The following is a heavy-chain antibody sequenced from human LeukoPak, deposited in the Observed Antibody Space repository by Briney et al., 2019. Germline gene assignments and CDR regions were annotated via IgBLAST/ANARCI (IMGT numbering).Heavy chain of an antibody. CDR3: ARAERTAAFDI. J-gene: IGHJ3*02. CDR1: GYSISSGYY. V-gene: IGHV4-38-2*01. Sequence: SETLSLTCAVSGYSISSGYYWGWIRQPPGKGLEWIGSIYHSGSTYYNPSLKSRVTISVDTSKNQFSLKLSSATAADTAVYYCARAERTAAFDIWGQGTVVTVSS. CDR2: IYHSGST.